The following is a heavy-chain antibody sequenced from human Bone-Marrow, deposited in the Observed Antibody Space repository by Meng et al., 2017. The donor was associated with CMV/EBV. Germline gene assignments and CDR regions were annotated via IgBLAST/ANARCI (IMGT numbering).Heavy chain of an antibody. CDR3: ARTLGATNSY. CDR2: ISSSSSTI. D-gene: IGHD1-26*01. CDR1: GFTFSSYN. J-gene: IGHJ4*02. V-gene: IGHV3-48*04. Sequence: GESLKISCAASGFTFSSYNMNWVRQAPGKGLEWVSYISSSSSTIYYADSVKGRFTISRDNAKNSLYLQMNSLRAEDTAVYYCARTLGATNSYWGQGTLVTVSS.